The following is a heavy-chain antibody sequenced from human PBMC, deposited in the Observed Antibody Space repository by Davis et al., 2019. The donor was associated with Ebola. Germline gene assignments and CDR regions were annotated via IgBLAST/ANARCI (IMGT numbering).Heavy chain of an antibody. J-gene: IGHJ6*02. D-gene: IGHD4-17*01. Sequence: GESLKISCAAPGFTFSDYYMSWIRQAPGKGLEWVSSIFSGGKIFYADSVKGRFSISRDTSKNMLYLQMSSLRAEDTAVYYCAKDVRLYGDFTSGMDVWGQGTTVTVSS. V-gene: IGHV3-66*01. CDR1: GFTFSDYY. CDR3: AKDVRLYGDFTSGMDV. CDR2: IFSGGKI.